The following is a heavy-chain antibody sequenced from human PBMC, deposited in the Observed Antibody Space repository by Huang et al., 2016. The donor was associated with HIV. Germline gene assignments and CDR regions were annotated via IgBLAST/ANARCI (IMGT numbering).Heavy chain of an antibody. Sequence: QVQLVQSGGEVKKPGASVKVSCKASDYTFTSSGISWVRQAPVQGLEWMGWISTNNGDTNYAQKFQGRVTMTTDTSTSTAYMELRSLRSDDTAVYYCGGSSGYWSFDYWGQGTLVTVSS. D-gene: IGHD3-22*01. CDR2: ISTNNGDT. CDR1: DYTFTSSG. V-gene: IGHV1-18*04. CDR3: GGSSGYWSFDY. J-gene: IGHJ4*02.